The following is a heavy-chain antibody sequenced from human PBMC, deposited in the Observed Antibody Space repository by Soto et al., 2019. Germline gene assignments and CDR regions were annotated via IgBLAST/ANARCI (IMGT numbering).Heavy chain of an antibody. CDR1: GGTFSSYA. J-gene: IGHJ6*02. V-gene: IGHV1-69*13. D-gene: IGHD3-10*01. Sequence: SVKVSCKASGGTFSSYAISWVRQAPGQGLEWMGGIIPIFGTANYAQKFQGRVTITADESTSTAYMELSSLRSEDTAVYYCARVPQEARGAKGYYYGRDVWGQGTTGTASS. CDR2: IIPIFGTA. CDR3: ARVPQEARGAKGYYYGRDV.